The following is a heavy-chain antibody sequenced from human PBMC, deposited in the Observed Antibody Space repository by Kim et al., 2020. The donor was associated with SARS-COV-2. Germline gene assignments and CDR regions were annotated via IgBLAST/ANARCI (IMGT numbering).Heavy chain of an antibody. CDR2: INHSGST. D-gene: IGHD3-22*01. CDR1: GGSFSGYY. CDR3: ARGSEGITMIVVVKPYYYYGMDV. V-gene: IGHV4-34*01. Sequence: ETLSLTCAVYGGSFSGYYWSWIRQPPGKGLEWIGEINHSGSTNYNPSLKSRVTISVDTSKNQFSLKLSSVTAADTAVYYCARGSEGITMIVVVKPYYYYGMDVWGQGTTGTVSS. J-gene: IGHJ6*02.